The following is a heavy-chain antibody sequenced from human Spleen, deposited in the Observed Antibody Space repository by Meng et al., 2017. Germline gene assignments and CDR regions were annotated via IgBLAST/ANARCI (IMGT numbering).Heavy chain of an antibody. J-gene: IGHJ4*02. D-gene: IGHD6-19*01. V-gene: IGHV1-18*01. CDR2: IHPSGHP. CDR3: VKHSSDWSLDS. Sequence: QVQLVQSGAEVKKPGASVKVSCKASGYTYTDYQTDWVRQAPGQGLEWMGWIHPSGHPTYAQKFQGRVTMTIDTSTTTASMELRGLRSDDSALYYCVKHSSDWSLDSWGQGTLVTVSS. CDR1: GYTYTDYQ.